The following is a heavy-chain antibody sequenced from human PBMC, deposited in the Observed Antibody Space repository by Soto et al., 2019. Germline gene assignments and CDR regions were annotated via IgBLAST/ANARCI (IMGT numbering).Heavy chain of an antibody. D-gene: IGHD6-6*01. CDR2: IYSNGDT. CDR3: ARRGGSSSGYYYYAMDV. Sequence: QVQLQESGPGLVKPSQTLSLTCSVSSDSMNSGGYYWSWIRQHPGKGLEWIGYIYSNGDTYYNPSLKSRVTISVDTSKHQFSLNLTSVTAADTAVYYCARRGGSSSGYYYYAMDVWGQGTTVTVSS. V-gene: IGHV4-31*03. CDR1: SDSMNSGGYY. J-gene: IGHJ6*02.